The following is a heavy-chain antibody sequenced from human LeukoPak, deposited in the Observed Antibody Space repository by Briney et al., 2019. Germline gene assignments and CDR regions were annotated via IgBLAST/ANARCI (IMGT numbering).Heavy chain of an antibody. J-gene: IGHJ4*02. CDR1: GGTFSSYA. CDR2: IIPIFGTA. D-gene: IGHD6-19*01. Sequence: SVKVSCKASGGTFSSYAISWVRQAPGQGLEWMGGIIPIFGTANYAQKSQGRVTITADESTSTAYMELSSLRSEDTAVYYCASGGSGYSSGWSLPLFDYWGQGTLVTVSS. CDR3: ASGGSGYSSGWSLPLFDY. V-gene: IGHV1-69*13.